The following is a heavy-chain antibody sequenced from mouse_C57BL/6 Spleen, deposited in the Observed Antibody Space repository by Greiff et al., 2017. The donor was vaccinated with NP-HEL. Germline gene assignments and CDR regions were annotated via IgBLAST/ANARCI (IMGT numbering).Heavy chain of an antibody. CDR3: ARGGTPYYFDY. V-gene: IGHV1-52*01. CDR2: IDPSDSET. J-gene: IGHJ2*01. Sequence: QVQLQQPGAELVRPGSSVKLSCKASGYTFTSYWMHWVKQRPIQGLEWIGNIDPSDSETHYNQKFKDKATLTVDKSSSTAYMQLSSLTSEDSAVYYCARGGTPYYFDYWGQATTLTVSS. CDR1: GYTFTSYW.